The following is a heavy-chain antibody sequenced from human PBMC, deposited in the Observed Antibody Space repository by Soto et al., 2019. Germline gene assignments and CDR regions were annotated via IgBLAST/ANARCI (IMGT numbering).Heavy chain of an antibody. Sequence: SETLSLTCSVSGGSVRSGNHFWNWIRQPPGRGLEWLGYMYYTGVTNYNPSLKSRVSMSVDTSKDQFSLNLTSLTAADTAVYYCTAGSGYYDPYEMDFWGQGTTVTVSS. V-gene: IGHV4-61*01. J-gene: IGHJ6*02. CDR2: MYYTGVT. D-gene: IGHD6-19*01. CDR1: GGSVRSGNHF. CDR3: TAGSGYYDPYEMDF.